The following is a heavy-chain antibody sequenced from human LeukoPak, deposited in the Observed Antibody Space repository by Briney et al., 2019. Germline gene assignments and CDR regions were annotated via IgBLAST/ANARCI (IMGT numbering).Heavy chain of an antibody. J-gene: IGHJ4*02. CDR2: TYYRSKWYN. CDR1: ADSVSSNSAA. V-gene: IGHV6-1*01. D-gene: IGHD1-26*01. Sequence: SQTLSLTCVISADSVSSNSAAWNWIRQSPSRGLEWLGRTYYRSKWYNEYAVSVKSRITINPDTSKNQFSLQLNSVTPEDTAVYYCARAQAYSGRIFDYWGQGTLVTVSS. CDR3: ARAQAYSGRIFDY.